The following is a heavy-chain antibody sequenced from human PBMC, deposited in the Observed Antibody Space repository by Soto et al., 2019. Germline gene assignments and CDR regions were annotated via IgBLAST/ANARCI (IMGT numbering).Heavy chain of an antibody. J-gene: IGHJ4*02. CDR2: ISAHNGNT. CDR3: ARGRYGDY. Sequence: QVHLVQSGAEVKKPGASVKVSCKGSGYTFTSYGITWVRQAPGQGLEWMGWISAHNGNTNYAQKLQGRVTVTTDTXXXXXXXXXXXXXXXXXAVYYCARGRYGDYWGQGALVTV. V-gene: IGHV1-18*01. CDR1: GYTFTSYG. D-gene: IGHD3-10*01.